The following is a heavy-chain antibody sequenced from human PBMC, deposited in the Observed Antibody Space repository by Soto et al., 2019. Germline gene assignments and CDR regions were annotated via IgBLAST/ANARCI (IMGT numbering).Heavy chain of an antibody. Sequence: ASVKVSCKASGYTFTGYYMHWVRQAPGQGLEWMGWINPNSGGTNYAQKFQGWVTMTRDTSISTAYMELSRLRSDDTAVYYCARVRSGWYGQYDYWGQGTLVTV. CDR2: INPNSGGT. J-gene: IGHJ4*02. CDR1: GYTFTGYY. CDR3: ARVRSGWYGQYDY. D-gene: IGHD6-19*01. V-gene: IGHV1-2*04.